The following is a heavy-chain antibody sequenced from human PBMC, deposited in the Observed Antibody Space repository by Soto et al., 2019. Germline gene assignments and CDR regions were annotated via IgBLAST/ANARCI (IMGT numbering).Heavy chain of an antibody. CDR2: IIPIFGTA. J-gene: IGHJ6*02. D-gene: IGHD5-18*01. Sequence: QVQLGQSGAEVKKPGSSVKVSCKASGGTFSSYAISWVRQTPGQGHEWMGGIIPIFGTANYAKKFQGRVTITEDESKSTAYMELSSLRSEDTAVYYCARDSVDTAMVTLIYSYYGMDVWGQGTTVTVS. V-gene: IGHV1-69*01. CDR1: GGTFSSYA. CDR3: ARDSVDTAMVTLIYSYYGMDV.